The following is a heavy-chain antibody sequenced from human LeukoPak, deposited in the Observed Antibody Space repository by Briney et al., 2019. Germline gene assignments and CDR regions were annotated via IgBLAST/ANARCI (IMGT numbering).Heavy chain of an antibody. Sequence: PSETLSLTCTVSGDSISSSYWSWIRQPPGMGLQWIGYIYYSGSTDYNPSLKSRVTMSVDTSKNQFSLKLSSVTAADTAVYYCARGGYIYGYWGQGTLVTVSS. J-gene: IGHJ4*02. CDR2: IYYSGST. CDR3: ARGGYIYGY. CDR1: GDSISSSY. D-gene: IGHD5-18*01. V-gene: IGHV4-59*01.